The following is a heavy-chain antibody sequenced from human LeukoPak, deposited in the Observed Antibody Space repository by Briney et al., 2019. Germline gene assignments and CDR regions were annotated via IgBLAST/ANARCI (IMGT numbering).Heavy chain of an antibody. J-gene: IGHJ4*02. V-gene: IGHV1-69-2*01. CDR3: ATDKLGIRDY. CDR1: GYTFTDYY. CDR2: VDPEDGET. Sequence: GASVKVSCKASGYTFTDYYMHWVQQAPGKGLEWMGRVDPEDGETIYAEKFQGRVTITADTSTDTAYMELSSLRSEDTAVYYCATDKLGIRDYWGQGTLVTVSS. D-gene: IGHD7-27*01.